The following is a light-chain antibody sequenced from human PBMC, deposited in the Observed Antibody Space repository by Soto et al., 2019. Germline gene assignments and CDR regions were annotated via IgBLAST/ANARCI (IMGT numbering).Light chain of an antibody. Sequence: QSALTQPASVSGSPGQSITISCTGTSSDVGSYNLVSWYQQHPGKAPKLMIYEVNNRPSGVSYRFSGSKSGNTASLTISWLQAEDDADYYCSSFTSTRTYVFGTGTKVTVL. CDR2: EVN. J-gene: IGLJ1*01. CDR3: SSFTSTRTYV. CDR1: SSDVGSYNL. V-gene: IGLV2-14*02.